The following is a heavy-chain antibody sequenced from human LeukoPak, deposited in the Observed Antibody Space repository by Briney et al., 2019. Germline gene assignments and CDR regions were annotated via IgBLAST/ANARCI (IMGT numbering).Heavy chain of an antibody. CDR1: GFTFSSYA. CDR3: AKDVRVRGSYYSSYYFDY. CDR2: ISYDGSNK. J-gene: IGHJ4*02. D-gene: IGHD1-26*01. Sequence: GGSLRLSCAASGFTFSSYAMHWVRQAPGKGLEWVAVISYDGSNKYYADSVKGRFTISRDNSKNTLYLQMNSLRAEDTAVYYCAKDVRVRGSYYSSYYFDYWGQGTLVTVSS. V-gene: IGHV3-30*04.